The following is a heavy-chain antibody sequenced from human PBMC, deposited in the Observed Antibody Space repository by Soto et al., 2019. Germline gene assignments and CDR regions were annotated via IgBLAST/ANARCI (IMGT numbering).Heavy chain of an antibody. Sequence: GASVKVSCKVSGYTLTELSMHWVRQAPGKGLEWMGGFDPEDGETIYAQKFQGRVTMTEDTSTDTAYMELSSLRSEDTAVYYCATYLPFYYYDSSGYRGGDGDWGQGTLVTVSS. CDR1: GYTLTELS. V-gene: IGHV1-24*01. J-gene: IGHJ4*02. CDR2: FDPEDGET. CDR3: ATYLPFYYYDSSGYRGGDGD. D-gene: IGHD3-22*01.